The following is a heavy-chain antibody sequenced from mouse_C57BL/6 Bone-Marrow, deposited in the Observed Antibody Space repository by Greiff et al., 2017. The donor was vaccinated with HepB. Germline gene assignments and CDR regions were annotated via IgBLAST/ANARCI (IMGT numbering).Heavy chain of an antibody. CDR3: IYDYDPWFAF. V-gene: IGHV1-77*01. CDR2: IGPGSGST. Sequence: VQLQESGAELVKPGASVKISCKASGYTFTDYYINWVKQRPGQGLEWIGKIGPGSGSTYYNEKFKGKTTLTADKPSSTAYMQLSSLTSEDSAVYFCIYDYDPWFAFWGQGTLVTVSA. CDR1: GYTFTDYY. D-gene: IGHD2-4*01. J-gene: IGHJ3*01.